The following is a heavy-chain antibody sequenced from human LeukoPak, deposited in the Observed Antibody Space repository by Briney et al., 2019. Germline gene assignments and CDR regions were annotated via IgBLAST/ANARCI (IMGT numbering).Heavy chain of an antibody. V-gene: IGHV3-23*01. Sequence: GGSLRLSCAASGFTLSSYAMSWVRQAPGKGLEWVSAISDSGTTYYADSVKGRFTISRDNSKNTLYLQMNSLRAEDTAVYYCARRAGGYSHPYDYWGQGILVTVSS. CDR2: ISDSGTT. J-gene: IGHJ4*02. D-gene: IGHD4-23*01. CDR3: ARRAGGYSHPYDY. CDR1: GFTLSSYA.